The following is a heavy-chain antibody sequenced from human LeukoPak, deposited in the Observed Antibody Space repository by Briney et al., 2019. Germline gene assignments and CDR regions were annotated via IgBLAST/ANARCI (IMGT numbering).Heavy chain of an antibody. D-gene: IGHD2-15*01. J-gene: IGHJ4*02. CDR1: GGSFSGYY. CDR2: IYYSGST. Sequence: KTSETLSLTCAVYGGSFSGYYWSWIRQPPGKGLEWIGYIYYSGSTNYNPSLKSRVTISVDTSKNQFSLKLSSVTAADTAVYYCASSPRCSGGSCYADYWGQGTLVTVSS. CDR3: ASSPRCSGGSCYADY. V-gene: IGHV4-59*08.